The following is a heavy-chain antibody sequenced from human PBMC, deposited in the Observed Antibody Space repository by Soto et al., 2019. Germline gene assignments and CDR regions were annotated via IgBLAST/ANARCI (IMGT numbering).Heavy chain of an antibody. CDR3: ARTVIAVAGIDS. D-gene: IGHD6-19*01. CDR1: GGSFSGYY. J-gene: IGHJ4*02. CDR2: INHSGST. V-gene: IGHV4-34*01. Sequence: SETLSLTCAVYGGSFSGYYWSWIRQPPGKGLEWIGEINHSGSTNYNPSLKSRVTISVDTSKNQFSLKLSSVTAADTAVYYCARTVIAVAGIDSWGQGTLVTVS.